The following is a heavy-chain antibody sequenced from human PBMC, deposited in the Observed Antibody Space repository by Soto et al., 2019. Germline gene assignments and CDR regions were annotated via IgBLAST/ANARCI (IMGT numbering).Heavy chain of an antibody. D-gene: IGHD6-25*01. CDR3: ATSGTAWNNWFDP. CDR1: GGSISSSSYY. Sequence: SETLSLTCTVSGGSISSSSYYWGWIRQPPGKGLEWIGSIYYSGSTEYNPSLKSRVTMSMDTSKNQFFLNLRSVTAADTAVYYCATSGTAWNNWFDPWGQGTLVTVSS. CDR2: IYYSGST. V-gene: IGHV4-39*07. J-gene: IGHJ5*02.